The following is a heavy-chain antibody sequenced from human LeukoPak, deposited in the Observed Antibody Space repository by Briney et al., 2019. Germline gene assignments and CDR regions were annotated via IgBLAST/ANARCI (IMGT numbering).Heavy chain of an antibody. CDR1: GYSFSNYF. CDR2: MAPRDDGA. CDR3: AREVRTGIGATDY. J-gene: IGHJ4*02. Sequence: ASVKVSCKASGYSFSNYFVHWVRQAPGQGLEWVGIMAPRDDGADYAQKFQGRVTMTRDTSTSTLYTDLSSLRPDDTAVYYCAREVRTGIGATDYWGQGTLVTVSS. D-gene: IGHD1-14*01. V-gene: IGHV1-46*01.